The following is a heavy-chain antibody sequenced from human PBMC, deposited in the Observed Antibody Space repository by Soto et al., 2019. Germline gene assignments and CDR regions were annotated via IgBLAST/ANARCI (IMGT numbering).Heavy chain of an antibody. D-gene: IGHD2-15*01. CDR1: GYTLTELS. V-gene: IGHV1-24*01. CDR3: ASGVVAATPMFPPFNY. J-gene: IGHJ4*02. CDR2: FDPEDGET. Sequence: QVQLVQSGAEVKKPGASVKVSCKVSGYTLTELSMHWVRQAPGKGLEWMGGFDPEDGETIYAQKFQGRVTMTEDTPTDTAYMELSSLRSEDTAVYYCASGVVAATPMFPPFNYWGQGTLVTVYS.